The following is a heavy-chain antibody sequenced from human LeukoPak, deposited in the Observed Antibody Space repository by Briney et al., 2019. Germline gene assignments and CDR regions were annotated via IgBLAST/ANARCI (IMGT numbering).Heavy chain of an antibody. V-gene: IGHV4-4*07. CDR3: ARDIRPRPYYYYMDV. J-gene: IGHJ6*03. CDR2: IYTSGST. CDR1: GGSISSYY. Sequence: SETLSLTCTVSGGSISSYYWSWIRQPAGKVLEWIGRIYTSGSTNYNPSLKSRVTMSVDTSKNQFSLKLSSVTAADTAVYYCARDIRPRPYYYYMDVWGKGTTVTVSS.